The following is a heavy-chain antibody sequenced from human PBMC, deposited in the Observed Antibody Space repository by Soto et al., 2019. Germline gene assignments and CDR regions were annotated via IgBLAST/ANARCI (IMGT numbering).Heavy chain of an antibody. Sequence: LQLQESGPGLVKPSETLSLTCTVSGGSITGIASYWGWIRQPPGKGLEWIGTIYYSGSTYYNPSLQSPDSISLDTSNNQFSLKLTSVPAADTALYYCARQARSVDYGSGSYSSDYWGQGTLVTVSS. CDR1: GGSITGIASY. CDR2: IYYSGST. J-gene: IGHJ4*02. CDR3: ARQARSVDYGSGSYSSDY. D-gene: IGHD3-10*01. V-gene: IGHV4-39*01.